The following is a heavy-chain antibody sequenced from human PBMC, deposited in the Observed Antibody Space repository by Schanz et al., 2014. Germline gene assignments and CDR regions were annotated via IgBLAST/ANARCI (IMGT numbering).Heavy chain of an antibody. V-gene: IGHV3-30*02. CDR1: GFTFSRYW. Sequence: VQLVESGGGLVQPGGSLRLSCAASGFTFSRYWMSWVRQAPGKGLDWVAFIRDNGSVKNYLDSVTGRFTISRDNSKNTLYLQMNSLRGDDTAIYYCVKGGTNTLDSWGQGTLVTVSS. J-gene: IGHJ4*02. CDR2: IRDNGSVK. CDR3: VKGGTNTLDS.